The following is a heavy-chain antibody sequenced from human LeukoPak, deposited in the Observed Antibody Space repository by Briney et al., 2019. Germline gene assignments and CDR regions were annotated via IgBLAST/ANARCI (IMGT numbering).Heavy chain of an antibody. CDR1: GFTFSTYS. V-gene: IGHV3-21*04. Sequence: PGGSLRLSCAASGFTFSTYSMNWVRQAPGKGLEWVSFISSSSEYIYYANSVKGRFTISRDNAKNTLYLQMNSLRAEDTAVYYCATSTRRDAFDIWGQGTMVTVSS. CDR3: ATSTRRDAFDI. CDR2: ISSSSEYI. J-gene: IGHJ3*02. D-gene: IGHD2-2*01.